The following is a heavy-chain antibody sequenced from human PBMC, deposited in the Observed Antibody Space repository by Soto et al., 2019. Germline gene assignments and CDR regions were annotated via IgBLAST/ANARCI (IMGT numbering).Heavy chain of an antibody. CDR1: GYTFTGYY. D-gene: IGHD3-9*01. J-gene: IGHJ4*02. CDR3: ARGYYDILTAFDY. CDR2: INPNSGGT. Sequence: ASVKVSCKASGYTFTGYYMHWVRQAPGQGLEWMGWINPNSGGTNYAQKFQGWVTMTRDKSNSTAYMELSRLRSDDTAVYYCARGYYDILTAFDYWGQGTLVTVSS. V-gene: IGHV1-2*04.